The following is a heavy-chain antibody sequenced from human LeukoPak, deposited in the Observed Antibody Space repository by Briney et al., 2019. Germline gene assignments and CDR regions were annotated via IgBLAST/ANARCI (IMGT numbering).Heavy chain of an antibody. D-gene: IGHD6-19*01. V-gene: IGHV5-51*01. J-gene: IGHJ6*03. Sequence: GESLKISCKGSGYSFTSYWIGWVRQMPGKGLEWMGIIYPGDSETRYSPSFQGQVTISADKSISTSYLQWSSLKASDTAMYYCARSSGWYGGYYYYYMDVWGKGTTVTASS. CDR2: IYPGDSET. CDR1: GYSFTSYW. CDR3: ARSSGWYGGYYYYYMDV.